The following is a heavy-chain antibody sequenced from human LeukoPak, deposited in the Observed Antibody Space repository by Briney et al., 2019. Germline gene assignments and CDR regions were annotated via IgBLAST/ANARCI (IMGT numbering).Heavy chain of an antibody. CDR2: IYYSGST. Sequence: SETLSLTCTVSGGSISSYYWSWIRQPPGKGLEWIGYIYYSGSTNYNPSLKSRVTISVDTSKNQFSLKLSSVTAADTAVYYCARDKGLDAFDIWSQGTMVTVSS. V-gene: IGHV4-59*01. J-gene: IGHJ3*02. CDR1: GGSISSYY. CDR3: ARDKGLDAFDI.